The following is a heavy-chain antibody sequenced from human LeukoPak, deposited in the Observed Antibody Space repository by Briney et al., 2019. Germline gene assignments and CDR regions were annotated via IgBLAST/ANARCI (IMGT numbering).Heavy chain of an antibody. Sequence: GGSLRLSCAASGFTFSSYAMSWVRQAPGKGLEWVSAISGSGGSTYYADSVKGRFTISRDNSKNTLYLQMNSLRAKDTAVYYCAKATNYATSPFDYWGQGTLVTVSS. CDR1: GFTFSSYA. CDR3: AKATNYATSPFDY. CDR2: ISGSGGST. V-gene: IGHV3-23*01. D-gene: IGHD1-26*01. J-gene: IGHJ4*02.